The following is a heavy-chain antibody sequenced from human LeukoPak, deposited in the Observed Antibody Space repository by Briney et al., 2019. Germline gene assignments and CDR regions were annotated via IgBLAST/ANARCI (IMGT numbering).Heavy chain of an antibody. CDR2: INHSGST. J-gene: IGHJ4*02. D-gene: IGHD4-17*01. Sequence: SETLSLTCAVYGGSFSNYYWSWIRQPPGKGLEWIGEINHSGSTNYNPSLKSRVTISVDNSKNQFSLKLTSVTAADTAVYYCARDSLNDYGDSEYLDYWGQGTLVTVSS. V-gene: IGHV4-34*01. CDR1: GGSFSNYY. CDR3: ARDSLNDYGDSEYLDY.